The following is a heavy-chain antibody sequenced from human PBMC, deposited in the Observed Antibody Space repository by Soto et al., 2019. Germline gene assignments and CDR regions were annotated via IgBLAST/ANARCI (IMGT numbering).Heavy chain of an antibody. CDR3: ERDGYSSCWCGDYYYYDGMNV. V-gene: IGHV4-31*03. CDR2: IYYSGST. CDR1: GGSISSGGYY. D-gene: IGHD6-13*01. J-gene: IGHJ6*02. Sequence: QVQLQESGPGLVKPSQTLSLTCTVSGGSISSGGYYWSWIRQHPGKGLEWIGYIYYSGSTYYNPSLKSRVTISVDTSKNQFSMKLSSVTAEDTAVYYCERDGYSSCWCGDYYYYDGMNVWGQGTTVTVSS.